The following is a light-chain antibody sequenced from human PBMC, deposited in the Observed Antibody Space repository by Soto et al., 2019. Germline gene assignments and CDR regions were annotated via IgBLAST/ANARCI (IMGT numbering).Light chain of an antibody. CDR2: GAS. CDR3: HQYNNWPRT. J-gene: IGKJ3*01. V-gene: IGKV3-15*01. CDR1: QSVSSD. Sequence: EIEMTQSPATLSVSPGERATLSCRASQSVSSDLAWYQQKPGQAPRLLIHGASTRATGVAARFSGSGSGTEFTLTISSLQSEDFAVYYCHQYNNWPRTFGPGTKVDI.